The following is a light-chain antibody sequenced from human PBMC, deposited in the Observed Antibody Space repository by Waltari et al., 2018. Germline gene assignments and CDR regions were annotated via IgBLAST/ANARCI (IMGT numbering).Light chain of an antibody. Sequence: DIQMTQSPSTLSASVGDRVTITCRASQTTSDWLAWYQQKPGKAPKLLIYQASSLESGVPSRFSGSGSGTEFTLTINSLQPDDSATYYCQQFNSFSRTFGQGTKLEI. CDR3: QQFNSFSRT. V-gene: IGKV1-5*03. CDR2: QAS. J-gene: IGKJ2*01. CDR1: QTTSDW.